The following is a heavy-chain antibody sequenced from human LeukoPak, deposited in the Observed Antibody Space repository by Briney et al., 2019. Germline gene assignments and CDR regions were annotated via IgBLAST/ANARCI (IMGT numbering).Heavy chain of an antibody. D-gene: IGHD1-26*01. CDR2: ISGSGGST. CDR3: AKVGEGSYFAF. J-gene: IGHJ4*02. CDR1: GFTFSSYA. V-gene: IGHV3-23*01. Sequence: SGGSLRLSCAASGFTFSSYAMSWVRQAPGKGLEWVSAISGSGGSTYYADSVKGRFTISRDNSKNTLYLQMNSLRAEDAAVYYCAKVGEGSYFAFWGQGTLVTVSS.